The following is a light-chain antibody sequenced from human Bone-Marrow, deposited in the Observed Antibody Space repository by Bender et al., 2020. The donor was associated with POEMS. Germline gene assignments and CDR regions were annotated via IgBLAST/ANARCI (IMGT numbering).Light chain of an antibody. Sequence: QSVVTQPPSLSEAPRQRVTISCSGSSSNIGNSYVSWYQQLPGTAPKLLIYGNGDRPSGVPDRFSASKSGTSASLAITGLQADDEADYYCQSFDNSLSAPYVFGTGTKVTVL. CDR3: QSFDNSLSAPYV. CDR2: GNG. CDR1: SSNIGNSYV. J-gene: IGLJ1*01. V-gene: IGLV1-40*01.